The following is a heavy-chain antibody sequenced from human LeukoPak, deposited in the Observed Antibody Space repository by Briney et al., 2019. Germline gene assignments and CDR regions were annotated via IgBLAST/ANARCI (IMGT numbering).Heavy chain of an antibody. CDR3: YRWYQLRYYFDY. V-gene: IGHV4-39*01. Sequence: PSETLSLTCTVSGGSISSSNYYWGWIRQPPGKGLEWIGSIYYSGSTYYNPSLKSRVTISVDTSKNQFSLKLSSVTAADTAVYYCYRWYQLRYYFDYWGQGTLVTVSS. CDR2: IYYSGST. J-gene: IGHJ4*02. D-gene: IGHD2-2*01. CDR1: GGSISSSNYY.